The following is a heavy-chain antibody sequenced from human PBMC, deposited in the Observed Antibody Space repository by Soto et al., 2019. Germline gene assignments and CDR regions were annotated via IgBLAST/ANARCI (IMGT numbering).Heavy chain of an antibody. CDR2: INAGNGNT. CDR3: ARARGYYDSSGYPNYYYGMDV. Sequence: ASVKVSCKASGGTFSSYAISWVRQAPGQRLEWMGWINAGNGNTKYSQKFQGRVTITRDTSASTAYMELSSLRSEDTAVYYCARARGYYDSSGYPNYYYGMDVWGQGTTVTVSS. V-gene: IGHV1-3*01. CDR1: GGTFSSYA. J-gene: IGHJ6*02. D-gene: IGHD3-22*01.